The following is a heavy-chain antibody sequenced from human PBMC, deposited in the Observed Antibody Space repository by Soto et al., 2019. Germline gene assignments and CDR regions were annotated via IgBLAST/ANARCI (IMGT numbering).Heavy chain of an antibody. CDR2: IYWDDDK. V-gene: IGHV2-5*02. CDR3: AHRVIAGYQFDY. D-gene: IGHD6-13*01. J-gene: IGHJ4*02. Sequence: QITLKESGPTLVKPTQTLTLTCTFSGFSLSTSGVGVGWIRQPPGKALEWLALIYWDDDKRYSPSLKRRLTITKDTSKNQVVLTMTNMDPVDTATYYCAHRVIAGYQFDYWGQGTLVTVSS. CDR1: GFSLSTSGVG.